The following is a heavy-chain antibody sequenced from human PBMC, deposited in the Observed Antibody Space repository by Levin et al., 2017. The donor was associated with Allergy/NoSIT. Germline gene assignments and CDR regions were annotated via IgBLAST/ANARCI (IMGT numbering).Heavy chain of an antibody. J-gene: IGHJ4*02. Sequence: GESLKISCAASGFTFSSYAMSWVRQAPGKGLEWVSAISGSGGSTYYADSVKGRFTISRDNSKNTLYLQMNSLRAEDTAVYYCAKWFVGYCSGGSCYTFDYWGQGTLVTVSS. D-gene: IGHD2-15*01. CDR2: ISGSGGST. CDR3: AKWFVGYCSGGSCYTFDY. CDR1: GFTFSSYA. V-gene: IGHV3-23*01.